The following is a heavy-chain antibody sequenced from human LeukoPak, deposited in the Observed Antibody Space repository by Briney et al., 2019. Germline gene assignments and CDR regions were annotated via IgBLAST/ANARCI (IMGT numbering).Heavy chain of an antibody. CDR1: GFTFSYYY. CDR2: ISCSGSTI. CDR3: ARGFLLRHPSAEDPPFDS. D-gene: IGHD1-26*01. Sequence: GGSLRLSCAASGFTFSYYYMSWIPQAPGKGLEWVSYISCSGSTIYYADSVKGRFTIYRDKAKNSLYLQMNSLRAEDTAVYYCARGFLLRHPSAEDPPFDSWGQGDLVTASS. J-gene: IGHJ4*02. V-gene: IGHV3-11*01.